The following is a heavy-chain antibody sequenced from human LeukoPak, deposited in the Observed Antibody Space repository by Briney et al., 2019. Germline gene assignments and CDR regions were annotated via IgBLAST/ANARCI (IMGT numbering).Heavy chain of an antibody. J-gene: IGHJ4*02. Sequence: PSETLSLTCAVYGGSFSGYYWSWIRQPPGKGLEWIGEINHSGSTNYNPSLKSRVTISVDTSKNQFSLKLSSVTAADTAVYYCASLVIAAAPYYFDYWGQGTLVTVSS. CDR3: ASLVIAAAPYYFDY. CDR1: GGSFSGYY. D-gene: IGHD6-13*01. CDR2: INHSGST. V-gene: IGHV4-34*01.